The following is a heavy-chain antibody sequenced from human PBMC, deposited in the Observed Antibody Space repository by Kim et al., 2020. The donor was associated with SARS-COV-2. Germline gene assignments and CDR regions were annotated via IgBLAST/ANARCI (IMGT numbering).Heavy chain of an antibody. V-gene: IGHV3-30*04. J-gene: IGHJ4*02. Sequence: GGSLRLSCAASGFTFSSYAMHWVRQAPGKRLEWVAVISYDGSNKYYADSVKGRFTISRDNSKNTLYLQMNSLRAEDTAVYYCARAFRGSYSYFDYWGQGT. CDR2: ISYDGSNK. CDR1: GFTFSSYA. CDR3: ARAFRGSYSYFDY. D-gene: IGHD1-26*01.